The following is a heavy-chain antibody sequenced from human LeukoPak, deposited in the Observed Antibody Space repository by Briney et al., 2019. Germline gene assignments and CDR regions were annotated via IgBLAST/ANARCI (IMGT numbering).Heavy chain of an antibody. V-gene: IGHV1-24*01. Sequence: GASVTVSFKVSVYTLTALSMHWVRQAPVKGLEWMGSFDPEDGETIYAQKFQGRVTMTEDTSTDTAFMELNSLRSEDTAIYYCAVGSISFGDYWGQGTLVTVSS. CDR3: AVGSISFGDY. CDR2: FDPEDGET. D-gene: IGHD3-16*01. CDR1: VYTLTALS. J-gene: IGHJ4*02.